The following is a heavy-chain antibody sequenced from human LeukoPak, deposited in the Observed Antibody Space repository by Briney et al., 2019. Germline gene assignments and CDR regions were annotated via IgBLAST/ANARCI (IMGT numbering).Heavy chain of an antibody. CDR2: ISGSGGST. CDR1: GFTFSSYA. D-gene: IGHD6-19*01. V-gene: IGHV3-23*01. CDR3: AKKKSALVAGTHFDY. Sequence: GGSLRLSCAASGFTFSSYAMSWVRQAPGKGLEWVSAISGSGGSTYYADSVKGRFTISRDNSKNTLYLQMNSLRAEDTALYYCAKKKSALVAGTHFDYWGQGTLVTVSS. J-gene: IGHJ4*02.